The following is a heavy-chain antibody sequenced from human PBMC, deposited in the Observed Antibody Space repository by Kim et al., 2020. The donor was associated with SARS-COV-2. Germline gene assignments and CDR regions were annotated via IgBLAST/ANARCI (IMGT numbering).Heavy chain of an antibody. D-gene: IGHD4-17*01. CDR3: ARVTTVTTNWFEP. J-gene: IGHJ5*02. V-gene: IGHV3-21*01. CDR1: GFTFSSYS. CDR2: ISSSSYI. Sequence: GGSLRLSCAASGFTFSSYSMNWVRQAPGKGLEWVSSISSSSYIYYADSVKGRFTISRDNAKNSLYLQMNSLRAEDTAVYYCARVTTVTTNWFEPWGQGTLVTVSS.